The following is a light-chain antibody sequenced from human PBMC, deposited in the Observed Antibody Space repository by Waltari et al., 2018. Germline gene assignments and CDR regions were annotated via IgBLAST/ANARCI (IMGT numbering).Light chain of an antibody. Sequence: QLVLPQSPLASASLEALVKLPCTMSSGQSSTIIACNQQQPEKGPRYLMKVNSDGSHSKGDDIPDRFSGSSSGAELYLTISSLQSDDEADYYCETGGHGTWVFGGGTKLTVL. V-gene: IGLV4-69*01. CDR2: VNSDGSH. CDR1: SGQSSTI. J-gene: IGLJ3*02. CDR3: ETGGHGTWV.